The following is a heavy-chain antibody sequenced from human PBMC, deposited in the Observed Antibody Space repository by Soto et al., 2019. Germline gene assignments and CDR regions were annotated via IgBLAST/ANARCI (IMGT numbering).Heavy chain of an antibody. CDR3: ARDPYSSGWYMGYYYYYGMDV. V-gene: IGHV4-4*07. CDR1: GGSISSYY. CDR2: IYTSGST. D-gene: IGHD6-19*01. Sequence: PSETLSLTCTVSGGSISSYYWSWIRQPAGKGLEWIGRIYTSGSTNYNPSLKSRVTMSVDTSKNQFSLKLSSVTAADTAVYYCARDPYSSGWYMGYYYYYGMDVWGQGTTVTVS. J-gene: IGHJ6*02.